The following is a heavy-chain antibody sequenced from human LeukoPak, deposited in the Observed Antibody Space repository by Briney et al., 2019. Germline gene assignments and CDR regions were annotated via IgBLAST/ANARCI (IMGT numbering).Heavy chain of an antibody. Sequence: AGGSLRLSCAASGFTFSSYSMNWVRQAPGKGLEYVSYISSSSSTIYYADSVKGRFTISRDNAKNSLYLQMNSLRAEDTAVYYCARAGYSYGARFDYWGQGTLVTVSS. CDR2: ISSSSSTI. CDR1: GFTFSSYS. D-gene: IGHD5-18*01. CDR3: ARAGYSYGARFDY. J-gene: IGHJ4*02. V-gene: IGHV3-48*01.